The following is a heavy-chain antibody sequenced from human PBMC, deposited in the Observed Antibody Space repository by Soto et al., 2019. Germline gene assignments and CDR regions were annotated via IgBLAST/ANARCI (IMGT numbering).Heavy chain of an antibody. CDR2: IKSIADGGTT. J-gene: IGHJ3*02. CDR1: GFTFSNAW. V-gene: IGHV3-15*01. Sequence: PGGSLRLSCATSGFTFSNAWMAWVRQAPGKGLEWVGRIKSIADGGTTNYAAPVKGRFSISRHDSENTLYLQMNSLRVEDTGIYYCHTSHGRNAFDIWGPGTVVTVSS. D-gene: IGHD2-8*01. CDR3: HTSHGRNAFDI.